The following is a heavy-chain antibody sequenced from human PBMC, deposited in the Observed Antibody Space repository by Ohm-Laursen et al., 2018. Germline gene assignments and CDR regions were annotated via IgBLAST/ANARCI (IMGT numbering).Heavy chain of an antibody. Sequence: ASVKASCKASGYTFAGYYMHWVRQAPGQGLEWMGWINPNSGGTNYAQKFQGRVTMTRDTSISTAYMELSRLRSDDTAVYYCARGGVVGATLDAFDIWGQGTMVTVSS. CDR3: ARGGVVGATLDAFDI. J-gene: IGHJ3*02. CDR2: INPNSGGT. D-gene: IGHD1-26*01. V-gene: IGHV1-2*02. CDR1: GYTFAGYY.